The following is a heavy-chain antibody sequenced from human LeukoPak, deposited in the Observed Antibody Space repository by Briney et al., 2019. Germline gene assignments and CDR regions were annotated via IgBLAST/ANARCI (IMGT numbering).Heavy chain of an antibody. CDR3: TTYSVWDY. V-gene: IGHV3-15*01. CDR2: IKSKTDGGTT. Sequence: PGGSLRLFCTPSGFIFSKACMSWLRKAPGKGLEWVGRIKSKTDGGTTDYAAPVKGRFNISRDDSKNTLYLQMNSLKTEDTAVYYCTTYSVWDYWGQGTLVTVSS. J-gene: IGHJ4*02. D-gene: IGHD2-15*01. CDR1: GFIFSKAC.